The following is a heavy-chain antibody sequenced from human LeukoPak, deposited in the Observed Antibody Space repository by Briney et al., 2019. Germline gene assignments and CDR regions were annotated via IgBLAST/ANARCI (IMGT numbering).Heavy chain of an antibody. J-gene: IGHJ4*02. V-gene: IGHV5-51*01. Sequence: GESLKISCKISGYRLTNNWIGWGRQVPGKGLEWMGLIYPGDSDTRYSPSFQGQVTFSVDASISTAYLQLSGLRASDTAIYYCVRFGLTSSLDYWGQGTLVTVSS. CDR2: IYPGDSDT. CDR1: GYRLTNNW. CDR3: VRFGLTSSLDY. D-gene: IGHD6-13*01.